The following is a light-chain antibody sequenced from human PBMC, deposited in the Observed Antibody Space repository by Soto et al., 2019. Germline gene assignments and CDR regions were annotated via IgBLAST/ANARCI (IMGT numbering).Light chain of an antibody. J-gene: IGKJ2*01. Sequence: DIPMTQSPSTLSASVGDRVTITCRASQTINSFLAWYQQKPGKPPKLLVYRASSLESGVPSRFSGSGSGTEFTLTISNLQPDDFATYYCQQYNHYSSYTFGQGTKLEIK. CDR1: QTINSF. CDR2: RAS. V-gene: IGKV1-5*03. CDR3: QQYNHYSSYT.